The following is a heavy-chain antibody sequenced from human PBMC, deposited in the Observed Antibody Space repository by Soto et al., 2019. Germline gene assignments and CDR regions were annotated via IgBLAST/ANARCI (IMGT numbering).Heavy chain of an antibody. J-gene: IGHJ4*02. V-gene: IGHV3-23*01. Sequence: GSLRLSCAASGFTFSSFAMSWVRQAPGKGLEWVSAIRGGGGGTYYADSVKGRFTISRDNSKNTQYLQMNSLRAEDTAVYYCARVLGGSGSPVDYWGQGTLVTVSS. D-gene: IGHD2-15*01. CDR2: IRGGGGGT. CDR1: GFTFSSFA. CDR3: ARVLGGSGSPVDY.